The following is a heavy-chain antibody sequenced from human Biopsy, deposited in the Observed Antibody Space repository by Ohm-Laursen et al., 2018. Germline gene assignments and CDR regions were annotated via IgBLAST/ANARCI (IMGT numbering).Heavy chain of an antibody. CDR1: EGSVSSFY. Sequence: GTLSLTCTVSEGSVSSFYWSWVRQPPGRGLEWIGYIYYTGSTNYNPSVKSRVTISVDTSKNRFSLKLNSVTAADTAVYFCARDSRGGHLNTTLITGKNLDSWGQGILVTVSS. CDR2: IYYTGST. D-gene: IGHD3-16*01. CDR3: ARDSRGGHLNTTLITGKNLDS. J-gene: IGHJ4*02. V-gene: IGHV4-59*02.